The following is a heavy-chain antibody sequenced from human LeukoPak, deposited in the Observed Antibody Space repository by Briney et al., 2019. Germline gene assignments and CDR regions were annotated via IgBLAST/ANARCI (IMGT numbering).Heavy chain of an antibody. CDR1: GFTFSSYT. J-gene: IGHJ6*02. Sequence: GGSLRLSCAASGFTFSSYTMNWVRQAPGKGLEWVSSISSSTSYVYYADSVKGRLTISRDNAKNSLYLQMNSLRAEDTAIYYCARDPTPRYCSGGSCYTHYGMDVWGQGTTVTVSS. CDR3: ARDPTPRYCSGGSCYTHYGMDV. CDR2: ISSSTSYV. V-gene: IGHV3-21*01. D-gene: IGHD2-15*01.